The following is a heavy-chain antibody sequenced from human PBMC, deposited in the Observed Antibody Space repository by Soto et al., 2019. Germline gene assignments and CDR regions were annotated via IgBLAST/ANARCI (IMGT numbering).Heavy chain of an antibody. Sequence: MSWVRLGPGKELEWMGWINPNSGGTNYAQKFQGRVTMTRDTSISTASMELSRLRSDDTAVYYCAIFFYCYGDHRALHSFPARRSSDL. CDR2: INPNSGGT. J-gene: IGHJ2*01. CDR3: AIFFYCYGDHRALHSFPARRSSDL. V-gene: IGHV1-2*02. D-gene: IGHD4-17*01.